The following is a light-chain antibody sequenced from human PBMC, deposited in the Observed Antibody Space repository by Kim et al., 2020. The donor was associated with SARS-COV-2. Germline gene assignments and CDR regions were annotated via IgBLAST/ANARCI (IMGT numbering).Light chain of an antibody. CDR3: QEWDSSTEV. V-gene: IGLV3-1*01. CDR1: KMGDEY. J-gene: IGLJ1*01. Sequence: VATGETASISCNRDKMGDEYACWYQQEPGQAPVLDIYQDSKRPSGIREPCSSSNTGNTVTLTSSGTQDMDEADYYWQEWDSSTEVFGTGTKVTVL. CDR2: QDS.